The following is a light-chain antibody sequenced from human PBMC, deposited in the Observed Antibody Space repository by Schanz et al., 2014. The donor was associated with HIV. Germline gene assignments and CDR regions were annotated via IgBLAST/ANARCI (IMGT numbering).Light chain of an antibody. CDR1: DRDIDTNNF. V-gene: IGLV2-8*01. Sequence: QSALTQPPSASGSPGQSVTISCTGTDRDIDTNNFVSWYQQHPGKAPKLIIHDVSTRPSAVPDRFSGSKSGNTASLTVSGLQAEDEADYYCSSYGGNNDLVFGGGTKLTVL. CDR3: SSYGGNNDLV. CDR2: DVS. J-gene: IGLJ2*01.